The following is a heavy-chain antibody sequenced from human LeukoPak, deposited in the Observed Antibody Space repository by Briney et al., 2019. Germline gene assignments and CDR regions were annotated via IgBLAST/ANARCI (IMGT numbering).Heavy chain of an antibody. D-gene: IGHD3-22*01. V-gene: IGHV1-2*02. Sequence: ASVKVSCKASGYTFTAYYMHWVRQAPGQGLEWMGWINPNSGGTNYAQKFQGRVTMTRDTSISTAYMELSRLRSDDTAVYYCAREKGYYYDSSGDYAMDYWGQGTLVTVSS. CDR1: GYTFTAYY. CDR2: INPNSGGT. CDR3: AREKGYYYDSSGDYAMDY. J-gene: IGHJ4*02.